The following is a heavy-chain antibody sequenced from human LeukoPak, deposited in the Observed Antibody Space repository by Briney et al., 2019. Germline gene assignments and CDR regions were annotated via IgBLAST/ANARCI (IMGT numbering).Heavy chain of an antibody. CDR1: GFTFSSYS. CDR2: ISSSSSYI. J-gene: IGHJ4*02. D-gene: IGHD2-15*01. Sequence: GGSLRLSCATSGFTFSSYSMNWVRQAPGKGLEWVSSISSSSSYIYYADSVKGRFTISRDNAKNSLYLQMNSLRAEDTAVYYCARAGYCSGGSCYKPFGYWGQGTLVTVSS. V-gene: IGHV3-21*01. CDR3: ARAGYCSGGSCYKPFGY.